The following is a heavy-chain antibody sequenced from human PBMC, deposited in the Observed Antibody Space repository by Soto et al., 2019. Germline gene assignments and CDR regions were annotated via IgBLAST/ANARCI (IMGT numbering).Heavy chain of an antibody. CDR3: ARIPDRYFDWLLKDY. CDR2: IFSNDEK. J-gene: IGHJ4*02. D-gene: IGHD3-9*01. V-gene: IGHV2-26*01. CDR1: GFSLSNARMG. Sequence: QVTLKESGPVLVKPTETLTLTCTVSGFSLSNARMGVSWIRQPPGKALEWLAHIFSNDEKSYSTPLKSRHTNSNDTPKSLVVLTMTNMDTVDTAAYYCARIPDRYFDWLLKDYWGPGTLVTVSS.